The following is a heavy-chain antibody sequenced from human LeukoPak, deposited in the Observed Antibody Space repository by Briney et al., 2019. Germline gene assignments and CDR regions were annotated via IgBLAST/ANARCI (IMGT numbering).Heavy chain of an antibody. J-gene: IGHJ4*02. CDR3: AKSGDQVTVTKVDY. V-gene: IGHV3-23*01. CDR1: GFAFRSYA. Sequence: GGSQRLSCAASGFAFRSYAMSWVRQAPEKGLEWVSGISGSGGNTYYADSVKGRFTISRDNSKNTLYLQMNILRAEDTAVYYRAKSGDQVTVTKVDYWGQGSLPTVSS. CDR2: ISGSGGNT. D-gene: IGHD4-17*01.